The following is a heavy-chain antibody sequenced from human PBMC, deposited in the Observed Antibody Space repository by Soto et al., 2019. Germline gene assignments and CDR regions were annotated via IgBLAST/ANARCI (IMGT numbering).Heavy chain of an antibody. D-gene: IGHD5-12*01. Sequence: QVQLVQSGAEVKKPGSSVKVSCKASGGTFSSYAISWVRQAPGQGLDWMGGIIPIFGTANYAQKFQGRVTITADESTSPAYMELSSLRSEDTAVYYCARAPHPRRDGYNPPPSDAFDIWGQGTMVTVSS. V-gene: IGHV1-69*01. CDR1: GGTFSSYA. J-gene: IGHJ3*02. CDR2: IIPIFGTA. CDR3: ARAPHPRRDGYNPPPSDAFDI.